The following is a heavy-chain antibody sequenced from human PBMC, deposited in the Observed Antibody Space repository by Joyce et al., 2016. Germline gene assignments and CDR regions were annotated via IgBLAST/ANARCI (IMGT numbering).Heavy chain of an antibody. CDR3: VRDPFGNGFTGFDH. CDR2: IRPNIDGGTT. J-gene: IGHJ4*02. Sequence: EVQLVESGGGFVQPGRSLRLSCTTSGFIFGDYAMSWLRQAPGQGLELIGFIRPNIDGGTTEYAASVKGRFNISRDDSKSIAYLQMNGLITEDTAVYYCVRDPFGNGFTGFDHWGQGSLVTVSS. V-gene: IGHV3-49*03. D-gene: IGHD3-3*01. CDR1: GFIFGDYA.